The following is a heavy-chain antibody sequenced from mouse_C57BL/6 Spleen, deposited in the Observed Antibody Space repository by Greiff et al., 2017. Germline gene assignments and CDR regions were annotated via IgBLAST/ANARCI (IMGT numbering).Heavy chain of an antibody. J-gene: IGHJ4*01. CDR3: AREAYGRSHGGAMDY. V-gene: IGHV1-53*01. CDR1: GYTFTRYW. Sequence: QVQLQQPGPELVRPGASVKLSCKASGYTFTRYWMHWVKQRPGKGLEWSGNINHSNGGTNYTETFKSKATLTVDKSSSTAYMQLSSLTSEDSAVYYCAREAYGRSHGGAMDYWGQGTSVTVSS. D-gene: IGHD1-1*01. CDR2: INHSNGGT.